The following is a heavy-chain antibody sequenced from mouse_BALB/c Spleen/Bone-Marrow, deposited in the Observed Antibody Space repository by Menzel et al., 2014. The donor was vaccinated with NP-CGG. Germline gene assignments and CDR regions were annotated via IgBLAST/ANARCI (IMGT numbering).Heavy chain of an antibody. Sequence: QQSRAELVKPGASVKMSCKASGYTFTSYNMHWVKQTPGQGLEWIGAIYPGNGDTSYNQKFKGKATLTADKSSSTAYMQLSSLTSEDSAVYYCARSGSSGYYAMDYWGQGTSVTVPS. V-gene: IGHV1-12*01. D-gene: IGHD3-1*01. CDR3: ARSGSSGYYAMDY. CDR1: GYTFTSYN. J-gene: IGHJ4*01. CDR2: IYPGNGDT.